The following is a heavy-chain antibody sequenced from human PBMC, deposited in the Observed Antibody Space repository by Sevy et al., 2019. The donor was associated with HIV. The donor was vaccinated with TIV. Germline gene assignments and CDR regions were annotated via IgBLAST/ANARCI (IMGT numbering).Heavy chain of an antibody. D-gene: IGHD3-10*01. CDR2: INHSGST. Sequence: SETLSLTCAVYGGSFNGYYWSWIRQPPGKGLEWIGEINHSGSTNYNPSLKSRVTISVDTSKNQFSLKLSSVTAADTAVYYCARRLSATDAFDIWGQGTMVTVSS. CDR1: GGSFNGYY. V-gene: IGHV4-34*01. CDR3: ARRLSATDAFDI. J-gene: IGHJ3*02.